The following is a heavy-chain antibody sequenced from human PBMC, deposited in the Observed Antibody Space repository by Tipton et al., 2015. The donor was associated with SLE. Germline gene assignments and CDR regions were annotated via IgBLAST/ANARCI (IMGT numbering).Heavy chain of an antibody. J-gene: IGHJ6*02. CDR3: LRSPNYYYGMDV. Sequence: SLRLSCAASGFTFSSYGMHWVRQAPGKGLEWVAVIWYDGSNKYYADSVKGRFTIPRDNSKNTLYLQMNSLRAEDTAVYYCLRSPNYYYGMDVWGQGTTVTVSS. V-gene: IGHV3-33*08. CDR2: IWYDGSNK. CDR1: GFTFSSYG.